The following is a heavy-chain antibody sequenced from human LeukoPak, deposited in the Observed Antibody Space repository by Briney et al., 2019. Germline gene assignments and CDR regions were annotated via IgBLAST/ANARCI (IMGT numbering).Heavy chain of an antibody. D-gene: IGHD5-12*01. CDR2: IYHSGST. V-gene: IGHV4-4*02. CDR1: GGSISSSNW. Sequence: SETLSLTCAVSGGSISSSNWWSWVRQPPGKGLEWIGEIYHSGSTNYNPSLKSRVTISVDTSKNQFSLKLSSVTAADTAVYYCARGRGYSGYDSYWYFDLWGRGTLVTVSS. J-gene: IGHJ2*01. CDR3: ARGRGYSGYDSYWYFDL.